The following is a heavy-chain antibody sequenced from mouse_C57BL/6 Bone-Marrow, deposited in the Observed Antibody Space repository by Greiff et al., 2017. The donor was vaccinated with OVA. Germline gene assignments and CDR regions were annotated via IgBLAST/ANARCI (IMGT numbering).Heavy chain of an antibody. CDR3: TTAYYYSSSHWYFYV. J-gene: IGHJ1*03. CDR2: ISYDGCN. V-gene: IGHV3-6*01. Sequence: EVKLVESGPGLVKPSQSLSLTCSVTGYSITSGYFWNWIRQFPGNKLEWMGYISYDGCNNYYQYLKNRISITRDTSKNQFFLKLNSVTTEDTATYYCTTAYYYSSSHWYFYVWGTGTTVTVSS. D-gene: IGHD1-1*01. CDR1: GYSITSGYF.